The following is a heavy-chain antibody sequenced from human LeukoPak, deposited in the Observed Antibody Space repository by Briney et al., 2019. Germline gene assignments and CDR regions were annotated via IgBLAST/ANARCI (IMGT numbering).Heavy chain of an antibody. Sequence: GASVKVSCKAFGYGFTSYYIHWVRQAPGQRLEWMGIINPSVGGTTYARKFQGRVTMTRDTSTGTVYMELSSLRSEDTAVYYCARHGSGRYYPAEGRVDYWGQGTLVTVSS. D-gene: IGHD3-10*01. CDR1: GYGFTSYY. CDR3: ARHGSGRYYPAEGRVDY. J-gene: IGHJ4*02. V-gene: IGHV1-46*03. CDR2: INPSVGGT.